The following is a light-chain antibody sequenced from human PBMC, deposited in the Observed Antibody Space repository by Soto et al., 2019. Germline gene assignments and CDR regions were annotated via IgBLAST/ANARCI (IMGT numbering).Light chain of an antibody. Sequence: DIQMTQSPSTLSASIGDRVIITCRVSQSISKWLAWYQQKPGKAPKLLIYDASSLESGVPSRFSGSGSGTEFTLTINSLQPDDFATYYCQQYSVYWTFGQGTKVDIK. V-gene: IGKV1-5*01. CDR1: QSISKW. J-gene: IGKJ1*01. CDR2: DAS. CDR3: QQYSVYWT.